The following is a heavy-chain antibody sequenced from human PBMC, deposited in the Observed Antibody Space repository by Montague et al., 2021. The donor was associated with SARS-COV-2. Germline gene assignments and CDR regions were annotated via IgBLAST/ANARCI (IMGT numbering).Heavy chain of an antibody. V-gene: IGHV2-70*04. Sequence: PALVTPTQTLTLTCTFSGFSLSTSGMRASWIRQPPGKALEWLARIDWDDDKFYSTSLKTRLTISKDTSKNQVVLTMTNMDPVDTATYYCARSYYDILTAYYTPFDYWGQGTLVTGSA. CDR1: GFSLSTSGMR. J-gene: IGHJ4*02. D-gene: IGHD3-9*01. CDR2: IDWDDDK. CDR3: ARSYYDILTAYYTPFDY.